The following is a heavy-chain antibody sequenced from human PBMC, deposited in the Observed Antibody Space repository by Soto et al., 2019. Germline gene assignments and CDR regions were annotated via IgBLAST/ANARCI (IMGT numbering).Heavy chain of an antibody. Sequence: EVQLVESGGGLVQPGGSLRLSCVASGFTFRSYWMSWVRQAPGKGLEWVANINEDESEKNYVDTVKGRFTISRDNAKNSLYLQMNSLRVEDTAMYFCARGEFYSGGLWGQGTLVTVSP. V-gene: IGHV3-7*05. CDR3: ARGEFYSGGL. D-gene: IGHD4-4*01. CDR1: GFTFRSYW. CDR2: INEDESEK. J-gene: IGHJ4*02.